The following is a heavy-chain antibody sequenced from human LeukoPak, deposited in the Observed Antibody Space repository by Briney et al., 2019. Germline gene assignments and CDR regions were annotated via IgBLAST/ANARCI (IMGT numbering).Heavy chain of an antibody. J-gene: IGHJ4*02. CDR2: VGGGPDI. Sequence: GGSLRLSCVASGFSFNIYGMSWVRQAPGKGLEWVSSVGGGPDIHHADSVKGRFTGSRDDAKSTVYLQMNSLRVEDTAIYFCAKDATAGNGIWDRFDSWGQGTLVTVSS. D-gene: IGHD1-1*01. CDR1: GFSFNIYG. CDR3: AKDATAGNGIWDRFDS. V-gene: IGHV3-23*01.